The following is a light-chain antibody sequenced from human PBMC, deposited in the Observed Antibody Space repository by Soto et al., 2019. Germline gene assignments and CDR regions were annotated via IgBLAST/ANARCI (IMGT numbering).Light chain of an antibody. V-gene: IGKV3D-20*02. Sequence: EFLLTQSPCTLSLSPGERATLSCRASQTVRNNYLAWYQQKPGQAPRLLIYDASSRATGIPERFSGSGSGTDFTLTISSLQSEDFEVYYCQQYNNWPWTFGQGTKVDIK. CDR2: DAS. J-gene: IGKJ1*01. CDR1: QTVRNNY. CDR3: QQYNNWPWT.